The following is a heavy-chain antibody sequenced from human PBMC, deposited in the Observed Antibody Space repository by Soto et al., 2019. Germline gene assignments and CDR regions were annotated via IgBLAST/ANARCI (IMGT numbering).Heavy chain of an antibody. CDR1: GYTFTSYY. CDR3: ARERFDYDILTGTYYYYGMDV. D-gene: IGHD3-9*01. V-gene: IGHV1-46*01. CDR2: INPSGGST. J-gene: IGHJ6*02. Sequence: ASVKVSCKASGYTFTSYYMHWVRQAPGQGLEWMGIINPSGGSTSYAQKFQGRVTMTRDTSTSTVYMELSSLRSEDTAVYYCARERFDYDILTGTYYYYGMDVWGQGTTVTVSS.